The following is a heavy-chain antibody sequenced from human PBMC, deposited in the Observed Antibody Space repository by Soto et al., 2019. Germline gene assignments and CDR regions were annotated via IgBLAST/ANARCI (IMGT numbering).Heavy chain of an antibody. V-gene: IGHV1-2*02. CDR2: INPNSGGT. CDR1: GYTFTGYY. CDR3: ATGAYYGPGSYYNH. Sequence: GASVKVSCKASGYTFTGYYMHWVRQAPGQGLEWMGWINPNSGGTNYAQKFQGRVTMTRDTSISTAYMELSRLRSDDTAVYCCATGAYYGPGSYYNHWGQGTLVTVSS. J-gene: IGHJ5*02. D-gene: IGHD3-10*01.